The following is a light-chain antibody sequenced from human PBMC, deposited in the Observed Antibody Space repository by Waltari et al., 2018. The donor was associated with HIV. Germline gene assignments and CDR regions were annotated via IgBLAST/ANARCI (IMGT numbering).Light chain of an antibody. CDR1: NIGSKS. J-gene: IGLJ2*01. V-gene: IGLV3-21*04. CDR2: YDS. Sequence: SYVLTQPPSVSVAPGKTARVSCGGTNIGSKSGHWYQPKPGQAPEVVIYYDSDRPSGIPERFSGSNSGDTATLTIRRVEAGDEADYYCQLWDSNTDHPVFGGGTKLTVL. CDR3: QLWDSNTDHPV.